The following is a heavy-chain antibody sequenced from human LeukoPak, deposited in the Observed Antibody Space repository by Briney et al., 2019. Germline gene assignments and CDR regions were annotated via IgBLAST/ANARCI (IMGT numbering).Heavy chain of an antibody. J-gene: IGHJ4*02. Sequence: ASVNVSCKASGYTFTNYGISWVRQAPGQGLEWMGRINSKNENTNYAQNFQGRVSMTTDTSTTTAYMELRSLRSDDTAVYYCVRDWGTKEIQADYLGQGNLVNGSS. CDR3: VRDWGTKEIQADY. D-gene: IGHD1-7*01. CDR2: INSKNENT. V-gene: IGHV1-18*01. CDR1: GYTFTNYG.